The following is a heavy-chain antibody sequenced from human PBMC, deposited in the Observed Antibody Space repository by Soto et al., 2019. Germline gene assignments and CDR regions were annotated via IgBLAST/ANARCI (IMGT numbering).Heavy chain of an antibody. CDR1: GVTFSSYS. CDR3: ARGLMWFGELFSVYFDY. V-gene: IGHV3-48*01. J-gene: IGHJ4*02. D-gene: IGHD3-10*01. CDR2: ISSSSTI. Sequence: EGSLRLSCAASGVTFSSYSMNWVRQAPGKGLEWVSYISSSSTIYYADSVKGRFTISRDNAKNSLYLQMNSLRAEDTAVYYCARGLMWFGELFSVYFDYWGQGTLVTVSS.